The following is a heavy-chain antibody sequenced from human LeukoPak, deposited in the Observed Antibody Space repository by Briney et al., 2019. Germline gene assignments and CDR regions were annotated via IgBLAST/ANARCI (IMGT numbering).Heavy chain of an antibody. CDR1: GLTVNNNY. CDR3: ARNYYDSSGSYFDY. CDR2: LYIGGNT. V-gene: IGHV3-53*01. J-gene: IGHJ4*02. D-gene: IGHD3-22*01. Sequence: GGSLRLSCAASGLTVNNNYMNWVRQAPGKGLEWVSALYIGGNTYYADSVKGRFTISRDNSKNTLYLQMNSLRAEDTAVYYRARNYYDSSGSYFDYWGQGTLVTVSS.